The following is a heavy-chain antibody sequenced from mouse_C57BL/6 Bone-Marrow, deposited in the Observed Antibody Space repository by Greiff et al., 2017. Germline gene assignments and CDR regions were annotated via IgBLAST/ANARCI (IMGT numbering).Heavy chain of an antibody. V-gene: IGHV1-87*01. CDR1: YTFSRRVH. CDR3: SDDSAVYYCARYRYSNYFDY. J-gene: IGHJ2*01. CDR2: GQGLEWIG. Sequence: QVQLQQSGPELARPWASVKISCQAFYTFSRRVHFAIRDTNYWLQWVKQRPGQGLEWIGAIYPGYGDTSYYQKFKCTFTLTVDKSSSTAYMQLSSLTSDDSAVYYCARYRYSNYFDYWGQGTTLTVSS. D-gene: IGHD2-5*01.